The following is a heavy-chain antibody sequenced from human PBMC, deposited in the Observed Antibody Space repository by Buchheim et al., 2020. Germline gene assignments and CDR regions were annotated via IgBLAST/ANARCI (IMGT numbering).Heavy chain of an antibody. CDR2: IKSDGSTT. Sequence: EVQLVESGGGLVQPGGSLRLSCVASGFTFTSYWMNWVRQAPGKGLMWVARIKSDGSTTTYADSVKGRITISRDNAKKTLYLKMNSLRAEDTAVYYCVRSLDSGSSLDYWGQGTL. D-gene: IGHD1-26*01. CDR3: VRSLDSGSSLDY. J-gene: IGHJ4*02. V-gene: IGHV3-74*01. CDR1: GFTFTSYW.